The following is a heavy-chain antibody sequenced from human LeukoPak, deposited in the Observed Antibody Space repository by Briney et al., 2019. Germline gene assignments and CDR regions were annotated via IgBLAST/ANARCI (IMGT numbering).Heavy chain of an antibody. CDR2: IYYSGST. J-gene: IGHJ3*02. CDR3: ARVTASSGYYDAFDI. CDR1: GGSISSYY. D-gene: IGHD3-22*01. V-gene: IGHV4-59*01. Sequence: TASETLSLTCTVSGGSISSYYWSWIRQSPGKGLEWIGYIYYSGSTNYNPSLKSRVTILVDTSKNQFSLKLSSVTAADTAVYYCARVTASSGYYDAFDIWGQGTMVTVSS.